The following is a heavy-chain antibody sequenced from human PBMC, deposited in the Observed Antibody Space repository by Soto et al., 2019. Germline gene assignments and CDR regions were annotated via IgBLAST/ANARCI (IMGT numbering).Heavy chain of an antibody. CDR1: GGSISSYY. Sequence: SETLSLTCTVSGGSISSYYWSWIRQPPGKGLEWIGYIYYSGSTNYNPSLKSRVTISVDTSKNQFSLKLSSVTAADTAVYYCARYIGYCSSTSCHNRWFDPWGQGTLVTVSS. CDR3: ARYIGYCSSTSCHNRWFDP. J-gene: IGHJ5*02. D-gene: IGHD2-2*02. CDR2: IYYSGST. V-gene: IGHV4-59*08.